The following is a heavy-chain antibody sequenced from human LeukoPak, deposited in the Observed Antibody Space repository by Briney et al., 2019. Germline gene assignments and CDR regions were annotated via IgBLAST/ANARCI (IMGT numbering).Heavy chain of an antibody. CDR1: GFTFSSYT. J-gene: IGHJ3*02. V-gene: IGHV3-21*01. CDR2: ITTTSSYI. CDR3: ASGPERDDAFDI. Sequence: PGGSLRLSCAASGFTFSSYTMNWVRQAPGKGLEWVSSITTTSSYIYYADSVKGRFTISRDNAKSSLFLQMNSLRAEDTGVYYCASGPERDDAFDIWGQGTMVTVSS. D-gene: IGHD1-14*01.